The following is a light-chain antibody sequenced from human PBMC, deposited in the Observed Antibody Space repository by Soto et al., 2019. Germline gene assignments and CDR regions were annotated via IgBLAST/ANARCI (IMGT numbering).Light chain of an antibody. V-gene: IGKV1-27*01. J-gene: IGKJ4*01. CDR3: QQYYSAPLT. Sequence: DIQMTQSPSSLSASVGDRVTITCRASQGISKYLAWYQQKPGKGPKFLIYEASTLQSGVPDRFSGSGSGTDFTLTISSLQAEDVAVYYCQQYYSAPLTFGGGTKVDIK. CDR2: EAS. CDR1: QGISKY.